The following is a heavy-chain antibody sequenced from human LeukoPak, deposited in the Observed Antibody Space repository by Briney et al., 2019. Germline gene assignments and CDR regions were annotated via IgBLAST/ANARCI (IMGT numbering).Heavy chain of an antibody. CDR1: GFSISDDW. V-gene: IGHV3-15*01. D-gene: IGHD3-10*01. J-gene: IGHJ4*02. CDR2: IKSESSGATT. Sequence: GGSLRLSCAASGFSISDDWMSWVRQAPGKGLEWVGRIKSESSGATTHYAALVKGRFTISRDDSKNTLYLQLNSLKTDDTAVYYCTLIKGWGSGTYYLDYWGQGSLVTVSS. CDR3: TLIKGWGSGTYYLDY.